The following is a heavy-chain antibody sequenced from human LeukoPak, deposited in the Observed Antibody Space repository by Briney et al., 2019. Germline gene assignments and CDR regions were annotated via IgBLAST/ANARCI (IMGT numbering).Heavy chain of an antibody. CDR2: IRASGDVT. V-gene: IGHV3-23*01. CDR1: GFTFSKFP. CDR3: AKSLFTSATGTGRAFHI. J-gene: IGHJ3*02. Sequence: GGSLRLSCAASGFTFSKFPMGWVRQAPGRGLEWVSAIRASGDVTFYADSLRGRFTISRDNSKSTLYLQMNGLRAEDTAIFYCAKSLFTSATGTGRAFHIWGQGTRVTVSP. D-gene: IGHD1-1*01.